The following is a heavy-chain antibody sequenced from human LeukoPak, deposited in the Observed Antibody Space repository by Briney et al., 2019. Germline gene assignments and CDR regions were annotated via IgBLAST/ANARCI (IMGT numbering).Heavy chain of an antibody. CDR3: ARGPFAHDYTDYA. CDR2: INHIGTS. J-gene: IGHJ4*02. Sequence: PSETLSLTCAVYDGSFSDFYWSWIRQPPGKGLEWIGEINHIGTSNYNPSFKSRVSISVDTSKNQFSLRLNAVTAADTAVYYCARGPFAHDYTDYAWGQGTLVTVCS. CDR1: DGSFSDFY. V-gene: IGHV4-34*01. D-gene: IGHD4-11*01.